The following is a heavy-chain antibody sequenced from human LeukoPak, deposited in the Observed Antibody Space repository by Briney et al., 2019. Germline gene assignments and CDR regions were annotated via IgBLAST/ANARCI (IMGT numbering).Heavy chain of an antibody. CDR1: SGSISSYY. CDR2: IYYSGST. CDR3: ASHAYDSSGYYLYYFDY. D-gene: IGHD3-22*01. Sequence: SETLSLTCTVSSGSISSYYWSWIRQPPGKGLEWIGYIYYSGSTNYNPSLKSRVTISVDTSKNQFSLKLSSVTAADTAVYYCASHAYDSSGYYLYYFDYWGQGTLVTVSS. V-gene: IGHV4-59*08. J-gene: IGHJ4*02.